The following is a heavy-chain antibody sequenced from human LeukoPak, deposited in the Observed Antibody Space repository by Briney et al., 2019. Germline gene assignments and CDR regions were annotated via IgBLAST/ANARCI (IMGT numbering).Heavy chain of an antibody. CDR2: IYYSGST. D-gene: IGHD3-22*01. Sequence: SQTLSLTCTVSGGSISSGDYYWSWIRQPPGKGLEWIGYIYYSGSTYYNPSLKSRVTISVDTSKNQFSLKLSSVTAADTAVYYCAREGYDSIAFDIGGKGTMVTVSS. J-gene: IGHJ3*02. CDR3: AREGYDSIAFDI. CDR1: GGSISSGDYY. V-gene: IGHV4-30-4*08.